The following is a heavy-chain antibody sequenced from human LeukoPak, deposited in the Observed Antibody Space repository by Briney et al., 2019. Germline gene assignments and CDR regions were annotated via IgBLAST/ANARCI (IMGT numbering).Heavy chain of an antibody. J-gene: IGHJ4*02. V-gene: IGHV4-59*01. Sequence: SETLSLTCTVSGGSISSYYWSWIRRPPGKGLEWIGYIYYSGSTNYNPSLKSRVTISVDTSKNQFSLKLSSVTAADTAVYYCARYYDRSGYWSTPHFDYWGQGTLVTVSS. CDR1: GGSISSYY. D-gene: IGHD3-22*01. CDR3: ARYYDRSGYWSTPHFDY. CDR2: IYYSGST.